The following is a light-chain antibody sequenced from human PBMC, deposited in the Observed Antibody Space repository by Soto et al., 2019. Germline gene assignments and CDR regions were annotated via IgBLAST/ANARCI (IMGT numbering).Light chain of an antibody. CDR2: RNN. CDR3: AAWDDGLSGWV. J-gene: IGLJ3*02. CDR1: SSNIRINY. Sequence: QSVLTQPPSASGTPGQRVTISCSGSSSNIRINYVYWYQHLPGTAPKLLIYRNNQRPSGVPDRFSGSKSGTSASLAISGLRSEDEADYYCAAWDDGLSGWVFGGWTKVTVL. V-gene: IGLV1-47*01.